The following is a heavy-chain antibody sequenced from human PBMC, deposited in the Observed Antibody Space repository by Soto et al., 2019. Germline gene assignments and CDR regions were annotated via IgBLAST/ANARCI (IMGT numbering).Heavy chain of an antibody. V-gene: IGHV1-2*02. CDR2: INPNSGGT. Sequence: GASVKVSCKASGYTFTGYYMHWVRQAPGQGLEWMGWINPNSGGTNYAQKFQGRVTITADKSTSTAYMELSSLRAEDTAVYYCARELGYPNTKTFDYWGQGTLVTVSS. D-gene: IGHD1-1*01. CDR3: ARELGYPNTKTFDY. CDR1: GYTFTGYY. J-gene: IGHJ4*02.